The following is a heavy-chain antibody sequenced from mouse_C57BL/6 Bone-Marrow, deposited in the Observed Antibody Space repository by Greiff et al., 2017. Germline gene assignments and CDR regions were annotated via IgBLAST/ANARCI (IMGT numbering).Heavy chain of an antibody. V-gene: IGHV1-85*01. D-gene: IGHD1-1*01. J-gene: IGHJ4*01. CDR1: GYTFTSYD. Sequence: QVQLQQSGPELVKPGASVKLSCKASGYTFTSYDINWVKQRPGQGLEWIGWIYPRDGSTKYNEKFKGKATLTVDTSSSTAYMELHSLTSEDSAVYFCARMGYYYGSSYAMDYWGQGTSVTVSS. CDR3: ARMGYYYGSSYAMDY. CDR2: IYPRDGST.